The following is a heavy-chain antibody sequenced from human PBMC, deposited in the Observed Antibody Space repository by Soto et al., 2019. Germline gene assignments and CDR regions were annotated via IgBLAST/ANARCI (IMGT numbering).Heavy chain of an antibody. CDR1: GGTFSSYA. Sequence: SVKVRCKASGGTFSSYAIIWVRQAPGQGLEWMGGIIPIFGTANYAQKFQGRVTITADESKNTLYLQMNSLRAEDTAVYYCAKDKIAVAGSNYGMDVWGQGTKVTVSS. CDR2: IIPIFGTA. J-gene: IGHJ6*02. CDR3: AKDKIAVAGSNYGMDV. V-gene: IGHV1-69*13. D-gene: IGHD6-19*01.